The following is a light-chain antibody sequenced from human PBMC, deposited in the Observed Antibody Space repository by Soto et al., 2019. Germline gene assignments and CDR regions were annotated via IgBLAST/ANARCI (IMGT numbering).Light chain of an antibody. CDR3: CSYAGDKTYV. CDR2: EAS. J-gene: IGLJ1*01. Sequence: AQTPPSSVSGSPGQSITISCTVTGSDVRTYNLVSWYQQHPGKVPKLIIYEASKRPSGVSNRFSGSQPGNTASLTVSGLQAEDEADYYCCSYAGDKTYVFGSGTKLTVL. CDR1: GSDVRTYNL. V-gene: IGLV2-23*01.